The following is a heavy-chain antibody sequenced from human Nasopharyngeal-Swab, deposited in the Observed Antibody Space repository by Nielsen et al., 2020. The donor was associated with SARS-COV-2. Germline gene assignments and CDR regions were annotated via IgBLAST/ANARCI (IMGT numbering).Heavy chain of an antibody. CDR2: ISWNSGTI. J-gene: IGHJ4*02. D-gene: IGHD6-19*01. CDR3: ARGDSSGWYYDY. V-gene: IGHV3-9*01. CDR1: GFTFDDYA. Sequence: SLKISCAASGFTFDDYAMHWVRQAPGKGLEWVSGISWNSGTIGYADSVKGRFTISRDNTKNSLYLQMNSLRVEDTALYHCARGDSSGWYYDYWGQGTLVTVS.